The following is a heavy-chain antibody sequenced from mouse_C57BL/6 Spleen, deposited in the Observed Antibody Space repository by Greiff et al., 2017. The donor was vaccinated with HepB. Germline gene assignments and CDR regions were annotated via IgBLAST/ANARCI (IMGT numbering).Heavy chain of an antibody. Sequence: VKLQESGPELVKPGASVKISCTASGYAFSSSWMNWVKQRPGKGLEWIGRIYPGDGDTNYNGKFKGKATLTADKSSSTAYMQLSSLTSEDSAVYFCARSTVVGTRWFAYWGQGTLVTVSA. CDR1: GYAFSSSW. CDR2: IYPGDGDT. J-gene: IGHJ3*01. V-gene: IGHV1-82*01. CDR3: ARSTVVGTRWFAY. D-gene: IGHD1-1*01.